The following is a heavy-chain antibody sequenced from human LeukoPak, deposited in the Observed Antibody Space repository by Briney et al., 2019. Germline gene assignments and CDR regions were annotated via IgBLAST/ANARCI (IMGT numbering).Heavy chain of an antibody. Sequence: SETLSLTCAVYGGSFSGYYWSWIRQPPGKGLEWIGEINHSGSTNYNPSLKSRVTISVDTSKNQFSLKLSSVTAADTAVYYCAKGTIAVAGVPDNFDYWGQGTLVTVSS. V-gene: IGHV4-34*01. CDR1: GGSFSGYY. CDR2: INHSGST. J-gene: IGHJ4*02. CDR3: AKGTIAVAGVPDNFDY. D-gene: IGHD6-19*01.